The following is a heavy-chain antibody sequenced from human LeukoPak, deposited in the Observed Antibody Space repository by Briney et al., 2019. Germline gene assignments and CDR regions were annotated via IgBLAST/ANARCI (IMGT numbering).Heavy chain of an antibody. D-gene: IGHD7-27*01. V-gene: IGHV4-59*08. J-gene: IGHJ4*02. CDR3: ARFNWGGYYFDS. CDR1: NGSITSHY. CDR2: VYYSGTT. Sequence: SETLSLTCTASNGSITSHYWSWIRQSPGKGLEWIGYVYYSGTTSYNPSLKSRVTVSMDTSKKQFSLIMKSVTGADTAVYFCARFNWGGYYFDSWGQGALVTVSS.